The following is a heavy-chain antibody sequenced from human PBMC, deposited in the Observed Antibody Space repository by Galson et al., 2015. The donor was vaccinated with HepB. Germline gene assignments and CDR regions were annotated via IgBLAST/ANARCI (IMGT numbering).Heavy chain of an antibody. J-gene: IGHJ6*03. V-gene: IGHV3-11*01. D-gene: IGHD3-3*01. Sequence: SLRLSCAASGFTFSDYYMSWIRQAPGKGLEWVSYISSSGSTIYYADSVKGRFTISRDNAKNSLYLQMNSLRAEDTAVYYCARVFIFQGGFWSGYSYYYYYMDVWGKGTTVTVSS. CDR1: GFTFSDYY. CDR2: ISSSGSTI. CDR3: ARVFIFQGGFWSGYSYYYYYMDV.